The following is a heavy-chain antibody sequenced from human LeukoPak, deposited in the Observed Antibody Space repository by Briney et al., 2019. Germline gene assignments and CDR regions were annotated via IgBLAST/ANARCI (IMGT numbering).Heavy chain of an antibody. Sequence: GGSLRLSCAASGFTFSNYGMHWVRQAPGKGLEWVAVISYDGNNKYYADSVKGRFTISRDNSKNTLYLQMNSLRPEDTAVYYCTRADTHYDILTGYQVTARWGQGTLVTVSS. D-gene: IGHD3-9*01. CDR2: ISYDGNNK. V-gene: IGHV3-30*03. J-gene: IGHJ4*02. CDR1: GFTFSNYG. CDR3: TRADTHYDILTGYQVTAR.